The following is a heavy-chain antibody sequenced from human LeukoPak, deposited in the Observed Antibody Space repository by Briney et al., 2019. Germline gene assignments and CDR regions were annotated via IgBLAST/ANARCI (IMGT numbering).Heavy chain of an antibody. CDR1: GDSISTYY. J-gene: IGHJ4*02. CDR2: VYYSGST. V-gene: IGHV4-59*12. CDR3: ARGYSGYDFDY. Sequence: PSETLSLTCTVSGDSISTYYWSWIRQPPGKGLEWIGYVYYSGSTKYNPSLKSRVSISVDTSKNQFSLKLSSVTAADTAVYYCARGYSGYDFDYWGQGTLVTVSS. D-gene: IGHD5-12*01.